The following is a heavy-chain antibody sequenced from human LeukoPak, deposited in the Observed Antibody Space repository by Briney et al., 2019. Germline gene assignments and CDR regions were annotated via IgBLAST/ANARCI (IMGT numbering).Heavy chain of an antibody. V-gene: IGHV4-39*07. D-gene: IGHD6-6*01. Sequence: SETLSLTCTVSGGSISSSSYYWGWIRQPPGKGLEWIGSIYYSGSTYYNPSLMSRVTISVDTSKNQFSLKLSSVTAADTAVYYCARDREYLDYWGQGTLVTVSS. J-gene: IGHJ4*02. CDR1: GGSISSSSYY. CDR2: IYYSGST. CDR3: ARDREYLDY.